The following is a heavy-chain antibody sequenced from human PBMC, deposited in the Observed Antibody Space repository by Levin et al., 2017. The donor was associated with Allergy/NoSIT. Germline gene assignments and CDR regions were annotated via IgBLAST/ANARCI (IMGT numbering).Heavy chain of an antibody. J-gene: IGHJ3*02. Sequence: SVKVSCKASGGTFSSYAISWVRQAPGQGLEWMGGIIPIFGTANYAQKFQGRVTITADESTSTAYMELSSLRSEDTAVYYCAREGSRHYYGSPGPTDAFDIWGQGTMVTVSS. V-gene: IGHV1-69*13. CDR2: IIPIFGTA. D-gene: IGHD3-10*01. CDR3: AREGSRHYYGSPGPTDAFDI. CDR1: GGTFSSYA.